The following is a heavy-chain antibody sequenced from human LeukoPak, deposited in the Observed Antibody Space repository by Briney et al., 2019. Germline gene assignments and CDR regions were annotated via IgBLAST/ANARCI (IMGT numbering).Heavy chain of an antibody. D-gene: IGHD3-3*01. V-gene: IGHV1-69*04. Sequence: SVNVSCKASGGTFSSYAISWVRQAPGQGLEWMGRIIPILGIANYAQKFQGRVTITADNSTSTAYMELSSLRSEDTAVYYCARDPPSDYDFWSGPDYWGQGTLVTVSS. CDR3: ARDPPSDYDFWSGPDY. CDR1: GGTFSSYA. J-gene: IGHJ4*02. CDR2: IIPILGIA.